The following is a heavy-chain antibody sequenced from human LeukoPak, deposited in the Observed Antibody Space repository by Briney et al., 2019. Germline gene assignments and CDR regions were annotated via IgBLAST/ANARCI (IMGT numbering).Heavy chain of an antibody. CDR2: IRYDGSNK. CDR1: GFTFSRYG. V-gene: IGHV3-30*02. D-gene: IGHD5-18*01. J-gene: IGHJ4*02. CDR3: AKDRGRGYSYGYADY. Sequence: GGSLRLSCAASGFTFSRYGMHWVHQAPGKGLEWVAFIRYDGSNKYYADSVKGRFTISRDNSKNTLYLQMNSLRAEDTAVYYGAKDRGRGYSYGYADYWGQGTLVTVSS.